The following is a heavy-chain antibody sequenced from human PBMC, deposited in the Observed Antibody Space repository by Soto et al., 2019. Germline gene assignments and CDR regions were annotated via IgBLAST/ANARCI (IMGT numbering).Heavy chain of an antibody. V-gene: IGHV4-34*01. CDR3: ARAAGFWSGSLGV. D-gene: IGHD3-3*01. J-gene: IGHJ4*02. Sequence: SETLSLTCAVYGGSFSGYYWSWIRHPPGKGLEWIGEINHSGSTNYNPSLKSRVTISVDTSKNQFSLKLSSVTAADTAVYYCARAAGFWSGSLGVWGQGTLVTVSS. CDR2: INHSGST. CDR1: GGSFSGYY.